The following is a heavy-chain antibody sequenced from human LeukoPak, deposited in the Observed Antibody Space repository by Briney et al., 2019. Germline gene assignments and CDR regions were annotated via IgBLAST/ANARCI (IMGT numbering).Heavy chain of an antibody. J-gene: IGHJ5*02. CDR2: ISSSSSYI. Sequence: GGSLRLSCAASGFTFSSYSMNWVRQAPGKGLEWVSSISSSSSYIYYADSVKGRFTISRDNAKNSLYLQMNSLRAEDTAVYYCARAVVVPVPGFDPWGQGTLVTVSS. CDR3: ARAVVVPVPGFDP. D-gene: IGHD2-2*01. V-gene: IGHV3-21*01. CDR1: GFTFSSYS.